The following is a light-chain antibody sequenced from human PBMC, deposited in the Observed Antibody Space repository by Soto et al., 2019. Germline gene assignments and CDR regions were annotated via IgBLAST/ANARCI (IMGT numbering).Light chain of an antibody. Sequence: DIQMTQSPSTLSVSVGDRFTITCRASQTISSLLAWYHQKPVKAPKLLIYKASTLKSGGPSRFSGSGSGTEFTLTISSLQPDDFATDYCQHYNSYSEAFGQGTKVDIK. J-gene: IGKJ1*01. CDR3: QHYNSYSEA. CDR2: KAS. V-gene: IGKV1-5*03. CDR1: QTISSL.